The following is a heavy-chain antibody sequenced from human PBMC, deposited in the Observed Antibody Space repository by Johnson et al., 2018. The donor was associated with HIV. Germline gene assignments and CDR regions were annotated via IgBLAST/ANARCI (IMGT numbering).Heavy chain of an antibody. CDR3: ATDLFSLILEDDAFDT. J-gene: IGHJ3*02. CDR2: ISFDGRNK. V-gene: IGHV3-30*04. Sequence: VQLVESGGGLVKPGGSMRLSCAASGFTFSSYAMHWVRQAPGKGLEWAAVISFDGRNKYFADYSAPVKDRFIISRDDPTNTLYLQINSLKIEDTAVYYCATDLFSLILEDDAFDTWGQGTMVTVSS. CDR1: GFTFSSYA.